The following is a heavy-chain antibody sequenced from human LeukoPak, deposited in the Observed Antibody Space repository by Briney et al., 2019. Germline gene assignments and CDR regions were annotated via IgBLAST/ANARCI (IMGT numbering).Heavy chain of an antibody. CDR2: INHSGST. Sequence: SETLSLTCAVYGGSFSGYYWSWIRQPPGKGLEWIGEINHSGSTNYNPSLKSRVTISVDTSKNQFSLKLSSVTAADTAVYYCARVRWPTLGHFDYWGQGSLVTVSS. D-gene: IGHD3-16*01. CDR1: GGSFSGYY. V-gene: IGHV4-34*01. J-gene: IGHJ4*02. CDR3: ARVRWPTLGHFDY.